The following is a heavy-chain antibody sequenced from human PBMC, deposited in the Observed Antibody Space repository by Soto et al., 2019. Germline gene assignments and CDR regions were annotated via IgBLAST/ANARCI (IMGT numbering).Heavy chain of an antibody. D-gene: IGHD1-1*01. Sequence: QVQLVESGGGVVQPGRSLRLSCAASGLTFSNNAMDWVRQAPGKGLEWVAVISYDGSNKYIAESVKGRFTISRDNSKNTLFLQMNSLRAEGTAVYYCARGTTTSAFSAMDVWGQGTTVTVSS. CDR2: ISYDGSNK. V-gene: IGHV3-30-3*01. CDR1: GLTFSNNA. CDR3: ARGTTTSAFSAMDV. J-gene: IGHJ6*02.